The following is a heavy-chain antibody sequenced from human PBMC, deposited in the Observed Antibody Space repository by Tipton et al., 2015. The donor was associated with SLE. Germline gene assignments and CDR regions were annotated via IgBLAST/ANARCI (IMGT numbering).Heavy chain of an antibody. V-gene: IGHV4-34*01. J-gene: IGHJ6*02. CDR1: GGSFSGYY. CDR2: INHSGST. CDR3: AGLYSSSWLPFGYYYYGMYV. Sequence: TLSLTCAVYGGSFSGYYWSWIRQPPGKGLEWIGEINHSGSTNYNPSLKSRVTISVDTSKNQFSLKLSSVTAADTAVYYCAGLYSSSWLPFGYYYYGMYVWDQGTKVTVSS. D-gene: IGHD6-13*01.